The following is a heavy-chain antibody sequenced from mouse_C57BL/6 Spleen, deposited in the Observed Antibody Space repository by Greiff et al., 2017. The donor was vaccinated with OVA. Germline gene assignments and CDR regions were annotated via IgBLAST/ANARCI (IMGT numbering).Heavy chain of an antibody. CDR3: ARSRGYDGYYDYFDY. CDR1: GYTFTSYW. CDR2: INPSNGGT. D-gene: IGHD2-3*01. J-gene: IGHJ2*01. Sequence: QVQLQQPGTELVKPGASVKLSCKASGYTFTSYWMHWVKQRPGQGLEWIGNINPSNGGTNYNEKFKSKATLTVDKSSSTAYMQLSSLTSEDSAVYYCARSRGYDGYYDYFDYWGQGTTLTVSS. V-gene: IGHV1-53*01.